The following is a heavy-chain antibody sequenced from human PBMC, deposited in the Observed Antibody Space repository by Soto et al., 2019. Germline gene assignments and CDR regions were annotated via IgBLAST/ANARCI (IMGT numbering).Heavy chain of an antibody. CDR3: ARDLGDCSGGSCSSFMDV. Sequence: SETLSLTCTVSGGSISSYYWSWIRQPPGKGLEWIGYIYYSGSTNYNPSLKSRVTISVDTSKNQFSLKLSSVTAADTAVYYCARDLGDCSGGSCSSFMDVWGQGTTVTVS. CDR2: IYYSGST. V-gene: IGHV4-59*01. J-gene: IGHJ6*02. D-gene: IGHD2-15*01. CDR1: GGSISSYY.